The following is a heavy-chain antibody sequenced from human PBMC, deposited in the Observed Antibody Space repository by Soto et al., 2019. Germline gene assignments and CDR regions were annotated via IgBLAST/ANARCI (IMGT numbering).Heavy chain of an antibody. CDR1: GGSISSYY. Sequence: SETLSLTCTVSGGSISSYYWSWIRQPPGKGLEWIGYIYYSGSTNYNPSLKSRVTISVDTSKNQFSLKLSSVTAADTAVYYCARQSSGWYGEHSDYYYYMDVWGKGTTVTVSS. D-gene: IGHD6-19*01. J-gene: IGHJ6*03. CDR3: ARQSSGWYGEHSDYYYYMDV. V-gene: IGHV4-59*08. CDR2: IYYSGST.